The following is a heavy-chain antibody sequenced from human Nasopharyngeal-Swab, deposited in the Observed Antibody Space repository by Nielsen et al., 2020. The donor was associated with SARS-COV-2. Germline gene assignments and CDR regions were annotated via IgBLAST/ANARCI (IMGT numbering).Heavy chain of an antibody. J-gene: IGHJ4*02. CDR2: ISAYNANT. D-gene: IGHD1-26*01. CDR1: GYTFTSYG. CDR3: ARDWARSGSYSTHFDY. Sequence: ASVKVSCKAFGYTFTSYGISWVRQAPGQGLEWMGWISAYNANTKNAQKLQGRATMTTDTSTSTAYMELRSLRSDDTAVYYCARDWARSGSYSTHFDYWGQGTLVTVSS. V-gene: IGHV1-18*01.